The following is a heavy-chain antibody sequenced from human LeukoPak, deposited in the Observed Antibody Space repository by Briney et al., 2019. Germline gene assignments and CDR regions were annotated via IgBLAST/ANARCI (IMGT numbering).Heavy chain of an antibody. CDR3: ARDRASSSWLTDY. V-gene: IGHV3-30-3*01. Sequence: PGGSLRLSCAASGFTVSSNYMSWVRQAPGKGLEWVAVISFDGSNKYYTDSVKGRFTISRDNAKNTLYLQMSSLRAEDTAVYYCARDRASSSWLTDYWGQGTLVTVSS. D-gene: IGHD6-13*01. CDR1: GFTVSSNY. CDR2: ISFDGSNK. J-gene: IGHJ4*02.